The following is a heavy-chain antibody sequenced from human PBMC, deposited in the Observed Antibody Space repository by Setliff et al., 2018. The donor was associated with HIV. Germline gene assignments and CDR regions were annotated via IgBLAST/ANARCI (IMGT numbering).Heavy chain of an antibody. Sequence: GGSLRLSCAASGFTFSSYWMSWVRQAPGKGLEWVANIKQDGSKAYYMDSVKGRFTISRDNPKNSLYLQMTSLRAEDTAVYYCARDDSNGNTDAFDIWGQGTTVTVSS. CDR2: IKQDGSKA. J-gene: IGHJ3*02. CDR3: ARDDSNGNTDAFDI. D-gene: IGHD5-18*01. CDR1: GFTFSSYW. V-gene: IGHV3-7*03.